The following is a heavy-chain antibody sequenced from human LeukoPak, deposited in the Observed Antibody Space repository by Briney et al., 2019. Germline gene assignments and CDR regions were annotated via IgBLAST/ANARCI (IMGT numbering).Heavy chain of an antibody. V-gene: IGHV4-59*08. Sequence: SETLSLTCAVYGGSFSGYYWSWIRQPPGKGLEWIGYIYYSGSTNYNPSLKSRVTISVDTSKNQFSLKLSSVTAADTAVYYCARLDGEFWGQGTLVTVSS. D-gene: IGHD3-10*01. CDR1: GGSFSGYY. CDR3: ARLDGEF. CDR2: IYYSGST. J-gene: IGHJ4*02.